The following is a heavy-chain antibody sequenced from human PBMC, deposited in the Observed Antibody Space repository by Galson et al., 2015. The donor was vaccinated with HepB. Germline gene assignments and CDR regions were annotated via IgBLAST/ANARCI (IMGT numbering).Heavy chain of an antibody. D-gene: IGHD2-15*01. J-gene: IGHJ5*02. V-gene: IGHV1-69*13. CDR2: IIPIYGTA. CDR3: ARVGGKLGYCSGGSCSNWFDP. CDR1: GGTFSSYA. Sequence: SVKVSCKASGGTFSSYAISWVRQAPGQGLEWMGGIIPIYGTANYAQKFQGRVTITADESTSTAYVELSSLRFDDTAVYCCARVGGKLGYCSGGSCSNWFDPWGQGTLVTVSS.